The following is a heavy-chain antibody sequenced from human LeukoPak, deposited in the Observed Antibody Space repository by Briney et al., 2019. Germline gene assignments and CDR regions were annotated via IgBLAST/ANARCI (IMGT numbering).Heavy chain of an antibody. D-gene: IGHD3-22*01. CDR1: GFTFSSYS. V-gene: IGHV3-21*01. Sequence: NAGGSLRLSCAASGFTFSSYSMNWVRQAPGKGLEWVSSISSSSSYMYYADSVKGRFTISRDNAKNSLYLQMNSLRAEDTAVYYCAREEDSYYDSSGYSPFDYWGQGTLVTVSS. CDR3: AREEDSYYDSSGYSPFDY. CDR2: ISSSSSYM. J-gene: IGHJ4*02.